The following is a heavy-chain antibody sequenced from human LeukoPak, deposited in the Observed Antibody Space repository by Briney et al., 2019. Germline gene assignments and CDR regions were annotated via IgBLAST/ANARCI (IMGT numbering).Heavy chain of an antibody. J-gene: IGHJ4*02. CDR3: ASFNPPGAADEDY. D-gene: IGHD6-13*01. Sequence: ASVKVSCKASGYTFTTYGITWVRQAPGQGLEWMGGIIPIFGTANYAQKFQGRVTITTDESTSTAYMELSSLRSEDTAVYYCASFNPPGAADEDYWGQGTLVTVSS. V-gene: IGHV1-69*05. CDR1: GYTFTTYG. CDR2: IIPIFGTA.